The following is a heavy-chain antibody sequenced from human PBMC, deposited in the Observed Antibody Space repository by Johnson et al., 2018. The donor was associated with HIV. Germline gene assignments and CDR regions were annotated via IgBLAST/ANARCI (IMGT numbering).Heavy chain of an antibody. V-gene: IGHV3-74*03. Sequence: VQLVESGGDLVQPGGSLRLSCVGSGFTFSTNWMHWVRQAPGKGLVWVSRINSDGSSTSYADSVKGRFTISRDNAKNTLYLQMDSLGAEDTAVYFCAREGGALDAFDIWGQGTMVTVSS. J-gene: IGHJ3*02. D-gene: IGHD1-26*01. CDR2: INSDGSST. CDR3: AREGGALDAFDI. CDR1: GFTFSTNW.